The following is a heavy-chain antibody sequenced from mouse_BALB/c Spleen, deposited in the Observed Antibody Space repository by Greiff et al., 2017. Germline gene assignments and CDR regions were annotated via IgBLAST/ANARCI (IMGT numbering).Heavy chain of an antibody. Sequence: DVMLVESGGGLVQPGGSRKLSCAASGFTFSSFGMHWVRQAPEKGLEWVAYISSGSSTIYYADTVKGRFTISRDTPKNTLFLQMTSLRSEDTAMYYGARYDYDSFDYWGQGTTVTVAS. CDR1: GFTFSSFG. V-gene: IGHV5-17*02. CDR3: ARYDYDSFDY. J-gene: IGHJ2*01. D-gene: IGHD2-4*01. CDR2: ISSGSSTI.